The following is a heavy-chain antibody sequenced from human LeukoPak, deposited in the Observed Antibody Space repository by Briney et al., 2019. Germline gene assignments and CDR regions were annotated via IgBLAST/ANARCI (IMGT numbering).Heavy chain of an antibody. CDR1: GFTFSDYN. D-gene: IGHD5-12*01. CDR3: AKGGGYEAQYYYYYLDV. CDR2: ISRSGSTK. V-gene: IGHV3-11*01. J-gene: IGHJ6*03. Sequence: GGSLRLSCAASGFTFSDYNMRWIRQAPGKGLEWVSSISRSGSTKYYADSVKGRFTISRDNAKNSLFLQMNSLRAEDTAVYYCAKGGGYEAQYYYYYLDVWGKGTTVTISS.